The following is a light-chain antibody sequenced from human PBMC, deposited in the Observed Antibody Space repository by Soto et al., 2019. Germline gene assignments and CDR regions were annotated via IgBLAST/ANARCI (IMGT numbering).Light chain of an antibody. V-gene: IGLV7-43*01. CDR2: STS. CDR3: LLYYGGAQVWV. J-gene: IGLJ3*02. CDR1: TGAVTSGYY. Sequence: QAVVTQEPSLTVSPGATVTLTCASSTGAVTSGYYPNWFQQKPGQAPWALIYSTSNRHSWTPARFSGSLLGGKAALTLLGVQPEDEAEYYCLLYYGGAQVWVFGGGTKLTVL.